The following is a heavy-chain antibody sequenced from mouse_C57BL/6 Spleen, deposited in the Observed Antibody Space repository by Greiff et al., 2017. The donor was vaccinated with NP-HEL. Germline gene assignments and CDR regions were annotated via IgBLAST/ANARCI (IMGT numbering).Heavy chain of an antibody. D-gene: IGHD2-5*01. CDR1: GYSITSDY. CDR2: ISYSGST. J-gene: IGHJ1*03. V-gene: IGHV3-8*01. CDR3: ARSPYSNYVGWYFDV. Sequence: EVKLMESGPGLAKPSQTLSLTCSVTGYSITSDYWNWIRKFPGNKLEYMGYISYSGSTYYNPSLKSRISITRDTSKNQYYLQLNSVTTEDTATYYCARSPYSNYVGWYFDVWGTGTTVTVSS.